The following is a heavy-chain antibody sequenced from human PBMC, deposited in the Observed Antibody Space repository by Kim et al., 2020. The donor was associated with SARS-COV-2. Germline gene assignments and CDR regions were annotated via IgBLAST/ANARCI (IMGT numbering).Heavy chain of an antibody. V-gene: IGHV3-23*01. D-gene: IGHD3-10*01. CDR3: AKPYYYGSGSYGGFDY. J-gene: IGHJ4*02. Sequence: SVKGRFTISRDNSKNTLYLQMSSLRAEDTAVYFCAKPYYYGSGSYGGFDYWGQGTLVTFSS.